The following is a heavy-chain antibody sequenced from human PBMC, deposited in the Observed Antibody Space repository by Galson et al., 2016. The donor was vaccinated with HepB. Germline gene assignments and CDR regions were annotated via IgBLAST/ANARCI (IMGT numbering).Heavy chain of an antibody. V-gene: IGHV2-70*04. D-gene: IGHD4/OR15-4a*01. CDR2: IDWDDGK. J-gene: IGHJ4*02. CDR1: GFSLSTTGMR. Sequence: PALVKPTQTLTLTCTFSGFSLSTTGMRVNWIRQTPGKALEWLARIDWDDGKLYSTSLRTRLTISKDTSKNQVVLTVTNMEPVDTATYFCARSAGANSYFDYWGQGTLVTVSS. CDR3: ARSAGANSYFDY.